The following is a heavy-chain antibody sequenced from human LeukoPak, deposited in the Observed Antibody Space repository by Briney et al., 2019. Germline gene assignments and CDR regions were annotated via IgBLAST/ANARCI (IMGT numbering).Heavy chain of an antibody. CDR1: GFTFSSYA. CDR3: AKLKDSSSWYSHFDY. J-gene: IGHJ4*02. D-gene: IGHD6-13*01. Sequence: KAGGSLRLSCAASGFTFSSYAMSWVRQAPGKGLEWVSAISGSGGSTYYADSVKGRFTISRDNSKNTLYLQMNSLRAEDTAVYYCAKLKDSSSWYSHFDYWGQGTLVTVSS. CDR2: ISGSGGST. V-gene: IGHV3-23*01.